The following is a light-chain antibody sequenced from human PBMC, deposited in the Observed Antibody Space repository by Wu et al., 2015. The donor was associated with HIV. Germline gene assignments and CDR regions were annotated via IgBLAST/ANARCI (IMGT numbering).Light chain of an antibody. V-gene: IGKV3-11*01. J-gene: IGKJ5*01. CDR2: DTS. CDR3: QQRLNWPPVT. Sequence: EIVLTQSPGTLSLSPGERATVSCRASQSVDRYLAWYQLKPGQAPRLLIYDTSNRATGIPARFSGSGSGTDFTLTISSLEPEDFAVYYCQQRLNWPPVTFGQGTRPEIK. CDR1: QSVDRY.